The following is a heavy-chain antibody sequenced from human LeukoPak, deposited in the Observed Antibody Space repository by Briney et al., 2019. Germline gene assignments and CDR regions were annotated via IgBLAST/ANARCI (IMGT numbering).Heavy chain of an antibody. CDR1: GFTFSSYW. CDR2: IKQDGSEK. D-gene: IGHD2-15*01. Sequence: GGSLRLSCAASGFTFSSYWMSWVRQAPGKGLEWVANIKQDGSEKYYVDSVKGRFTISRDNAKNSLYLQMNSLRAEDTAVYYCARDAYGGYPNQFDIRGQGTMVTVSS. CDR3: ARDAYGGYPNQFDI. V-gene: IGHV3-7*01. J-gene: IGHJ3*02.